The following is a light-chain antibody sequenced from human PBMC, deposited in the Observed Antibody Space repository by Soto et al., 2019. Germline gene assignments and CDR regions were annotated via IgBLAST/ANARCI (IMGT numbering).Light chain of an antibody. CDR2: GNT. J-gene: IGLJ2*01. V-gene: IGLV1-40*01. CDR1: SSNVGGDYA. Sequence: QSVLTQPPSVSGAPGQRITISCTGSSSNVGGDYAVPWYQLLPGTAPKLIIYGNTKRPSGVPARFSGSKSGTSASLAISGLQAEDEADYYCQSYDSSLSCVIFGGGTKLTVL. CDR3: QSYDSSLSCVI.